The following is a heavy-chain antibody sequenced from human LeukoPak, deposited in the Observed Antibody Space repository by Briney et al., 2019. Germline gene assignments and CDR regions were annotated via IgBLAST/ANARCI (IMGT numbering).Heavy chain of an antibody. CDR3: TTPLYYDRTVAGKY. Sequence: PGGSLRLSCAASGFTFSNAWMSWVRQAPGKGLEWVGRIKSKTDGGTTDYAAPVKGRFTISRDDSKNTLYLQMNSLKTEDTAVYYCTTPLYYDRTVAGKYWGQGTLVTVSS. D-gene: IGHD3-22*01. CDR1: GFTFSNAW. J-gene: IGHJ4*02. CDR2: IKSKTDGGTT. V-gene: IGHV3-15*01.